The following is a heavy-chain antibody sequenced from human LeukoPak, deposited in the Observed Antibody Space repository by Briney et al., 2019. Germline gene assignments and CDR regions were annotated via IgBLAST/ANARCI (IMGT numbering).Heavy chain of an antibody. CDR3: ARDYARSLTFYDFWSGSNWFDP. D-gene: IGHD3-3*01. CDR2: IIPIFGTA. Sequence: ASVKVSCKASGGTFSSYAISWVRQAPGQGLEWMGRIIPIFGTANYAQKFQGRVTITTDESTSTAYMELSSLRSEDTAVYYCARDYARSLTFYDFWSGSNWFDPRGQGTLVTVSS. V-gene: IGHV1-69*05. J-gene: IGHJ5*02. CDR1: GGTFSSYA.